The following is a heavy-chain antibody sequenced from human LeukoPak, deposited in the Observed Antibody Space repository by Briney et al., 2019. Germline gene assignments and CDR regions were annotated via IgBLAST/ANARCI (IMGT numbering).Heavy chain of an antibody. CDR1: GGSISSGSYY. CDR2: IYTSGST. Sequence: SETLSLTCTVSGGSISSGSYYWSWIRQPAGKGLEWIGRIYTSGSTNYNPSLKSRVTISVDTSKNQFSLKLSSVTAADTAVYYCARDLYSTYYYGSGSYYNDAFDIWGQGTMVTVSS. CDR3: ARDLYSTYYYGSGSYYNDAFDI. D-gene: IGHD3-10*01. J-gene: IGHJ3*02. V-gene: IGHV4-61*02.